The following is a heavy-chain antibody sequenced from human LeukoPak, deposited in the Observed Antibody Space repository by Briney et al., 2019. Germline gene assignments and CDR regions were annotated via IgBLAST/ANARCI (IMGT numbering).Heavy chain of an antibody. D-gene: IGHD3-3*01. Sequence: GGSLRLSCAASGFTFSSYAMSWVRQAPGKGLEWVSAISGSGGSTYYADSVKGRFTISRDNSKNTLYLQMNSLRAEDTAVYHCAKAAYDFWSGYYFDYWGQGTLVTVSS. CDR2: ISGSGGST. J-gene: IGHJ4*02. CDR3: AKAAYDFWSGYYFDY. V-gene: IGHV3-23*01. CDR1: GFTFSSYA.